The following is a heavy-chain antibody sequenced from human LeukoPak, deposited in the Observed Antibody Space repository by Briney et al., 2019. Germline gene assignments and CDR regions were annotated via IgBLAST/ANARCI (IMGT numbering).Heavy chain of an antibody. D-gene: IGHD3-3*01. CDR2: IWYDGSNK. V-gene: IGHV3-33*06. J-gene: IGHJ3*02. CDR1: GFTFSSYG. CDR3: AKSITIFGVVIIGDAFDI. Sequence: GGSLRLSCAASGFTFSSYGMHWVRQAPGKGLEWVAVIWYDGSNKYYADSVKGRFTISRDNSKNTLYLQMNSLRAEDTAVYYCAKSITIFGVVIIGDAFDIWGQGTMVTVSS.